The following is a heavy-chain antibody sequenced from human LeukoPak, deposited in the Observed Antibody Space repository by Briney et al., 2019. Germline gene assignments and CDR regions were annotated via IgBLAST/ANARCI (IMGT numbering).Heavy chain of an antibody. CDR1: GGSISSGGYY. V-gene: IGHV4-31*03. Sequence: PSETLSLTCTVSGGSISSGGYYWSWIRQHPGKGLEWIGYIYYSGSTYYNPSLKSRVTISVDTSKNQFSLKLSSVTAADTAVYYCATWIQLTPSFDYWGQGTLVTVSS. CDR3: ATWIQLTPSFDY. J-gene: IGHJ4*02. D-gene: IGHD5-18*01. CDR2: IYYSGST.